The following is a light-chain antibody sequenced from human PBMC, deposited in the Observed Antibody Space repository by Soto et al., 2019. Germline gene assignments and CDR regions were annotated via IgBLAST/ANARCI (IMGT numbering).Light chain of an antibody. Sequence: QSALTQPRSVSGSPGQSVTISCTGTSSDVSAYDYVSWYQHRPGKPPKLMIYDLNKRPSGVPDRFSGSKSGNTASLTISGLQAEDEAAYYCCSYAGTYPFVVFGGGTKLT. CDR2: DLN. V-gene: IGLV2-11*01. CDR3: CSYAGTYPFVV. J-gene: IGLJ2*01. CDR1: SSDVSAYDY.